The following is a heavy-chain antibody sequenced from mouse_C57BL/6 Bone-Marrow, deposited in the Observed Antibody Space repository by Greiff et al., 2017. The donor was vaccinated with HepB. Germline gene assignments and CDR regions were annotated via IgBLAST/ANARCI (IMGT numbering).Heavy chain of an antibody. Sequence: VKLMESGPGLVQPSQSLSITCTVSGFSLTSYGVHWVRQSPGKGLEWLGVIWRGGSTDYNSAFMSRLSITKDNSKSQVFFKMNSLQADDTAIYYCANQITTVVGAMDYWGQGTSVTVSS. CDR1: GFSLTSYG. D-gene: IGHD1-1*01. J-gene: IGHJ4*01. CDR3: ANQITTVVGAMDY. CDR2: IWRGGST. V-gene: IGHV2-5*01.